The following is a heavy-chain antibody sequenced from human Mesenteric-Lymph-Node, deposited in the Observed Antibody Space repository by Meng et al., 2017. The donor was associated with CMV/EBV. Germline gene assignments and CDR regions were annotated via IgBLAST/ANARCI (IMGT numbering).Heavy chain of an antibody. CDR3: ARSSSGSPDY. CDR2: ISGSGGST. V-gene: IGHV3-23*01. D-gene: IGHD1-26*01. J-gene: IGHJ4*02. CDR1: GFTFSNYA. Sequence: GESLKISCAASGFTFSNYAINWVRQTPGKGLEWVSAISGSGGSTYYADSVKGRFTISRDNSKNTLYLQMNSLRAEDTAVYYCARSSSGSPDYWGQGTLVTVSS.